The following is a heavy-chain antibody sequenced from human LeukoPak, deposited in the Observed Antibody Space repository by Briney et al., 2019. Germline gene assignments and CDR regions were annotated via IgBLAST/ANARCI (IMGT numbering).Heavy chain of an antibody. D-gene: IGHD6-13*01. CDR3: ARDSGYSSSWLNWFDP. CDR2: INHSGST. V-gene: IGHV4-34*01. CDR1: GGSFSGYY. Sequence: SETLSLTCAVYGGSFSGYYWSWIRQPPGKGLEWIGEINHSGSTNYNPSLKSRVTISVDTSKNQFSLKLSSVTAADTAVYYCARDSGYSSSWLNWFDPWGQGTLVTVSS. J-gene: IGHJ5*02.